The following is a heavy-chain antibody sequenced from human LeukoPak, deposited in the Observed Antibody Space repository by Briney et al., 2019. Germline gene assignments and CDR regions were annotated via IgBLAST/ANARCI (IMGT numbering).Heavy chain of an antibody. CDR2: IIGGAGGT. Sequence: GGSLRLACAASGFSFSSHGMSWVRQAPGKGLEWVSGIIGGAGGTYYADSVKGRFTISRDNSKNTLYLQMNSLRAEDTAVYYCTHGSMYQLDYWGQGTLVTVS. V-gene: IGHV3-23*01. J-gene: IGHJ4*02. CDR3: THGSMYQLDY. D-gene: IGHD2-2*01. CDR1: GFSFSSHG.